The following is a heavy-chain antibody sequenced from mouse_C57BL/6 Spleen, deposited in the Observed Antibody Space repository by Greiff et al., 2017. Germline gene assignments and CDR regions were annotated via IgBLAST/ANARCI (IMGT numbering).Heavy chain of an antibody. Sequence: EVQLVESGGGLVQPGGSMKLSCVASGFTFSNYWMNWVRQSPEKGLEWVAQIRLKSDNYATNYAESVKGRFTISRDDSKSSVYLQMNNLRAEDTGIYYCTGLYYYGSSYGFAYWGQGTLVTVSA. D-gene: IGHD1-1*01. V-gene: IGHV6-3*01. CDR2: IRLKSDNYAT. J-gene: IGHJ3*01. CDR3: TGLYYYGSSYGFAY. CDR1: GFTFSNYW.